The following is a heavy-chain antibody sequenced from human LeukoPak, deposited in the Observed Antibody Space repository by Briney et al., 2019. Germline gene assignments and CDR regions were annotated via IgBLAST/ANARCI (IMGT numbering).Heavy chain of an antibody. CDR3: AKDRVVAANNWFDP. V-gene: IGHV3-48*01. CDR1: GFIFGTYS. CDR2: ISSSSSTI. D-gene: IGHD2-15*01. J-gene: IGHJ5*02. Sequence: GGSLRLSCAASGFIFGTYSMNWVRQAPGKGLEWVSYISSSSSTIYYADSVKGRFTISRDNAKNSLYLQMNSLRAEDTAVYYCAKDRVVAANNWFDPWGQGTLVTVSS.